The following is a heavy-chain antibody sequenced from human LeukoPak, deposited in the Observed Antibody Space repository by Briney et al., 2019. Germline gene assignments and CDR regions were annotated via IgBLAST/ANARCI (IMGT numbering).Heavy chain of an antibody. D-gene: IGHD3-3*01. CDR1: GGSISSYY. J-gene: IGHJ4*02. V-gene: IGHV4-34*12. CDR2: SIQIGST. Sequence: SETLSLTCTVSGGSISSYYWSWIRQSPEKGLEWIGESIQIGSTNYNPSLKSRVTMSLDTSKNQLSLNLTSVTAADTAVYYCVRRMRFGDGWVFDSWARGTQVTVSS. CDR3: VRRMRFGDGWVFDS.